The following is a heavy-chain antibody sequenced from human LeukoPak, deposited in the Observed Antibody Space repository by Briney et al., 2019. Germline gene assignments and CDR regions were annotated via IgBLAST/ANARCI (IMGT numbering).Heavy chain of an antibody. J-gene: IGHJ4*02. D-gene: IGHD3-22*01. CDR1: GGSISSYY. V-gene: IGHV4-59*12. CDR3: ARSLHPDYYDSSGYFY. Sequence: PSETLSLTCTVSGGSISSYYWSWIRQPPGKGLEWIGQIYNSGGTHYNPSLKSRVIISIDTSKNQFSLKVSSVTAADTAVYYCARSLHPDYYDSSGYFYWGQGTLVTVSS. CDR2: IYNSGGT.